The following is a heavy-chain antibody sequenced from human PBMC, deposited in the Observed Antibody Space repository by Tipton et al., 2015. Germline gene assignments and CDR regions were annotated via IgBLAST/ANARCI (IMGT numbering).Heavy chain of an antibody. CDR1: GGSVSSGHYY. D-gene: IGHD4-17*01. V-gene: IGHV4-31*03. CDR3: ATDPDSATALGAFDI. J-gene: IGHJ3*02. CDR2: IFTSGNT. Sequence: TLSLTCTVSGGSVSSGHYYWTWIRQHPGKGLEWIGYIFTSGNTYYNPSLKSRVSISLDASKNQFSLKLNSVTAADTAVYYCATDPDSATALGAFDIWGQGTMVTVSS.